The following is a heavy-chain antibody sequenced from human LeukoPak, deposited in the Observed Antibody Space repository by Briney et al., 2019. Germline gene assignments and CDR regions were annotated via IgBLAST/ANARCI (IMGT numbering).Heavy chain of an antibody. CDR1: GYSFTSYW. CDR3: GGPQGYSSSWYDAFDI. V-gene: IGHV5-51*01. Sequence: GESLKISCKGSGYSFTSYWIGWVRQMPGKGLEWMGIIYPGDSDTRYSPSFQGQVTISADKSISTAYLQWSSLKASDTAMYYCGGPQGYSSSWYDAFDIWGQGTMVTVSS. D-gene: IGHD6-13*01. CDR2: IYPGDSDT. J-gene: IGHJ3*02.